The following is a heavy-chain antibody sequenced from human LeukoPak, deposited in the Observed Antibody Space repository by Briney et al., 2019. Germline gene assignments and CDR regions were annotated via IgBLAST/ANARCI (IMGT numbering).Heavy chain of an antibody. CDR2: IYYTGST. CDR1: GGFISTYY. D-gene: IGHD5-18*01. Sequence: SETLSLTCTVSGGFISTYYWSWLRQPPGKGLEWIGYIYYTGSTNYNPSLKSRVTISVDMSKNQFSLKLSSVTAADTAVYYCARDREHSYGRYFDYWGEGTLVTVSS. V-gene: IGHV4-59*01. J-gene: IGHJ4*02. CDR3: ARDREHSYGRYFDY.